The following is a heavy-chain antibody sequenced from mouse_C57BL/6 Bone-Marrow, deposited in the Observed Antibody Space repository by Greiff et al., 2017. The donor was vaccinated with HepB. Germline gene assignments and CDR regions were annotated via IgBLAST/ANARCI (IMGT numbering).Heavy chain of an antibody. Sequence: DVKLVDSGGGLVKPGGSLKLSCAASGFTFSSYAMSWVRQTPEKRLEWVATISDGGSYTYYPDNVKGRFTISRDNAKNNLYLQMSHLKSEDTAMYYCARDPFPYSNYVGYAMDYWGQGTSVTVSS. CDR1: GFTFSSYA. J-gene: IGHJ4*01. CDR2: ISDGGSYT. V-gene: IGHV5-4*01. D-gene: IGHD2-5*01. CDR3: ARDPFPYSNYVGYAMDY.